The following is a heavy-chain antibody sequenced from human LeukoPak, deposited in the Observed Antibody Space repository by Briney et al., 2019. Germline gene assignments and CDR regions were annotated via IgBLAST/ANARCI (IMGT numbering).Heavy chain of an antibody. D-gene: IGHD4-17*01. Sequence: SETLSLTCAVSGGSISSGGYSWSWIRQPPGKGLEWIGYIYHSGSTYYNPSLKSRVTISVDRSKNQFSLKLSSVTAADTAVYYCARASTVTPLWYYYYMDVWGKGTTVTVSS. V-gene: IGHV4-30-2*01. J-gene: IGHJ6*03. CDR1: GGSISSGGYS. CDR3: ARASTVTPLWYYYYMDV. CDR2: IYHSGST.